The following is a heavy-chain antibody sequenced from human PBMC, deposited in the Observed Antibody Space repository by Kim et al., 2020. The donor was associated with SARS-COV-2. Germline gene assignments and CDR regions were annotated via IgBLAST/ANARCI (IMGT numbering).Heavy chain of an antibody. CDR3: ARDGNPEYSSSWYVY. J-gene: IGHJ4*02. CDR1: GYTFTSYG. CDR2: ISAYNGNT. Sequence: ASVKVSCKASGYTFTSYGISWVRQAPGQGLEWMGWISAYNGNTNYAQKLQGRVTMTTDTSTSTAYMELRSLRSDDTAVYYCARDGNPEYSSSWYVYWGQGTLVTVSS. V-gene: IGHV1-18*01. D-gene: IGHD6-13*01.